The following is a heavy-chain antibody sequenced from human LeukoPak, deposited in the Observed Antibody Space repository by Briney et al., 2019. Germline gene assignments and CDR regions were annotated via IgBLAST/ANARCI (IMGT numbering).Heavy chain of an antibody. D-gene: IGHD2-2*01. Sequence: GGSLRLSCAASGFTFSSYWMNWVRQAPGTGLEWGAIIAQDRGEEYYVDSVKGRFTISRDNAKNSLYLQMNSPRAEDTAMYYCARSEAPGTVDYWGQGTLVTVSS. CDR2: IAQDRGEE. J-gene: IGHJ4*02. V-gene: IGHV3-7*04. CDR1: GFTFSSYW. CDR3: ARSEAPGTVDY.